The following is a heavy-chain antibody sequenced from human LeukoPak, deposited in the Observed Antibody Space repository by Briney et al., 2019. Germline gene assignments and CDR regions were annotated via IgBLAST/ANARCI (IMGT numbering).Heavy chain of an antibody. CDR1: GGSISSGGYY. CDR2: IYYSGST. J-gene: IGHJ4*02. V-gene: IGHV4-31*03. Sequence: SGTLSLTCTVSGGSISSGGYYWSWIRQHPGKGLEWIGYIYYSGSTYYNPSLKSRVTISVDTSKNQFSLKLSSVTAADTAVYYCARDRTTMVRGVIQEYYFDYWGQGTLVTVSS. D-gene: IGHD3-10*01. CDR3: ARDRTTMVRGVIQEYYFDY.